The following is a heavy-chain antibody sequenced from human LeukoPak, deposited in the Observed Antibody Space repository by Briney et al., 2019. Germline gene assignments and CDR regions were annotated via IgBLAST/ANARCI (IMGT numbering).Heavy chain of an antibody. D-gene: IGHD3-22*01. V-gene: IGHV4-61*05. J-gene: IGHJ4*02. CDR2: IYTSGST. CDR1: GGSISNSTYY. CDR3: ARASYDSSVGSTYYFDY. Sequence: SETLSLTCTVSGGSISNSTYYWAWIRQPPGKGLEWIGYIYTSGSTNYNPSLKSRVTISVDTSKNQFSLKLSSVTAADTAVYYCARASYDSSVGSTYYFDYWGQGTLVTVSS.